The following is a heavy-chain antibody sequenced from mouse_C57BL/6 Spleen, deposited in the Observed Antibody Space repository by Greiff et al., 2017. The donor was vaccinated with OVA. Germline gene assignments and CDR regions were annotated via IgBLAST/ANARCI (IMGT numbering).Heavy chain of an antibody. CDR1: GFNIKDDY. J-gene: IGHJ4*01. V-gene: IGHV14-4*01. D-gene: IGHD1-1*01. Sequence: EVQLQQSGAELVRPGASVQLSCTASGFNIKDDYMHWVKQRPEQGLEWIGWIDPENGDTEYASKFQGKATITADTSSNTAYLQLSSLTSEDTAVYYCTTHYYGSSYAMDYWGQGTSVTVSS. CDR2: IDPENGDT. CDR3: TTHYYGSSYAMDY.